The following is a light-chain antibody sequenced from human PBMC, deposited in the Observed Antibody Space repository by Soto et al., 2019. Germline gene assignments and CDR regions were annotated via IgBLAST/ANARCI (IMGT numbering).Light chain of an antibody. CDR2: AAS. J-gene: IGKJ2*02. CDR3: QHYNAYPRT. CDR1: QGISNY. Sequence: DIQMTQSPFTLSASVGDRVTITCRASQGISNYLAWFQQKPAKAPTTLIYAASTLQPGVPSKFSGSGSGTDFTLTISRLQPEDFATYYYQHYNAYPRTFGQGTRLEIK. V-gene: IGKV1-16*02.